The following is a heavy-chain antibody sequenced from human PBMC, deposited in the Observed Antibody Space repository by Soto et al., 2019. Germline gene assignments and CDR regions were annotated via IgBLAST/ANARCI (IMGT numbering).Heavy chain of an antibody. CDR3: TRGPRAASAGTSAH. D-gene: IGHD6-13*01. CDR1: VFTFNIYW. V-gene: IGHV3-74*01. J-gene: IGHJ4*02. CDR2: IYNDGTYA. Sequence: PWWSLRLSCAGSVFTFNIYWMHWFRQVPGKGPVWVARIYNDGTYADYADSVKGRFTISRDNAKDTLYLQMNDLRAEDSALYHCTRGPRAASAGTSAHWGQGTLVTVSS.